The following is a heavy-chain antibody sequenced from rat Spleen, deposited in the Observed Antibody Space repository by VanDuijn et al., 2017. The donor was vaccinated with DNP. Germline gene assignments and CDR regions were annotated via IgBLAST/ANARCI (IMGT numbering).Heavy chain of an antibody. V-gene: IGHV2-41*01. CDR3: ARAQTPYSSYTPFDY. Sequence: QVQLKESGPGLVQPSQTLSLTCTVAGFSLTSYNVHWVRQPPGKGLEWMGVIWNTGGTQYNSALKSRLSISKDTSKTQVFLKINRLQTEDTAPYYCARAQTPYSSYTPFDYWGQGVMVTVSS. J-gene: IGHJ2*01. CDR2: IWNTGGT. CDR1: GFSLTSYN. D-gene: IGHD1-2*01.